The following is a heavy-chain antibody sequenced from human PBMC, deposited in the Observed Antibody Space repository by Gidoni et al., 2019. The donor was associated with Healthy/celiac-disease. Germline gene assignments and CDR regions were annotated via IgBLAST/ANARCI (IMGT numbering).Heavy chain of an antibody. D-gene: IGHD6-13*01. CDR2: ISSSSSYI. CDR3: ARDGTPYSSSWFDP. CDR1: GFTFSSYS. V-gene: IGHV3-21*01. Sequence: EVQLVESGGGLVKPGGSLRLSCAASGFTFSSYSMNWVRQAPGKGLEWVSSISSSSSYIYYADSGKGRFTISRDNAKNSLYLQMNSLRAEDTAVYYCARDGTPYSSSWFDPWGQGTLVTVSS. J-gene: IGHJ5*02.